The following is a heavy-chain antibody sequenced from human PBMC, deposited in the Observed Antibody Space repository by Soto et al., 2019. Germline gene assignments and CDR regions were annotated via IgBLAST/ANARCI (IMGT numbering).Heavy chain of an antibody. CDR2: ISGSGGST. D-gene: IGHD6-13*01. Sequence: GVSLRLSCAASGFTFSSYAMSWVRQAPGKGLEWVSAISGSGGSTYYADSVKGRFTISRDNSKNTLYLQMNSLRAEDTAVYYCAKDREAANYFDYWGQGTLVTVSS. J-gene: IGHJ4*02. V-gene: IGHV3-23*01. CDR1: GFTFSSYA. CDR3: AKDREAANYFDY.